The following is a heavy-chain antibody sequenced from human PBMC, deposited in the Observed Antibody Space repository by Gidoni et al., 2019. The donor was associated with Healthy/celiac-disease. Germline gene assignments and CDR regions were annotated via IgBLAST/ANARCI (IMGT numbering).Heavy chain of an antibody. CDR2: ISAYNGNT. J-gene: IGHJ4*02. CDR1: GYTFTSYG. D-gene: IGHD3-22*01. CDR3: ARDKNAYYYDSSGYYY. Sequence: QVQLVQSGAEVKKPGASVKVSCKASGYTFTSYGISWVRQAPGQGLGWMGWISAYNGNTNYAQKLQGRVTMTTDTSTSTAYRELRSLRSDDTAVYYCARDKNAYYYDSSGYYYWGQGTLVTVSS. V-gene: IGHV1-18*01.